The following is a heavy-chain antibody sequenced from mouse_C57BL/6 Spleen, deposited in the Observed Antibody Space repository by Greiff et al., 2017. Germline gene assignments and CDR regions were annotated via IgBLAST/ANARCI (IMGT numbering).Heavy chain of an antibody. Sequence: QVQLQQPGAELVRPGTSVKLSCKASGYTFTSYWMHWVKQRPGQGLEWIGVIDPSDSYTNYNQKFKGKATLTVDTSSSTAYMQLSSLTSEDSAVYYCARRTVVAYYYAMDYWGQGTSVTVSS. J-gene: IGHJ4*01. V-gene: IGHV1-59*01. CDR1: GYTFTSYW. CDR2: IDPSDSYT. CDR3: ARRTVVAYYYAMDY. D-gene: IGHD1-1*01.